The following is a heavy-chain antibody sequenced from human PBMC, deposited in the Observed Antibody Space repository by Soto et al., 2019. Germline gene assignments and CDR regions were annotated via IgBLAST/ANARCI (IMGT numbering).Heavy chain of an antibody. CDR2: ITLGGST. Sequence: SETLSLTCATSGGSFSANHWSWIRQSPGQGLEWIGEITLGGSTNYSPSLKSRVSISVDEGKKQFSLEMTSVTAADTAVYYCAGQQWLGGWVFDYWGQGTLVTVSS. D-gene: IGHD6-19*01. CDR1: GGSFSANH. CDR3: AGQQWLGGWVFDY. V-gene: IGHV4-34*01. J-gene: IGHJ4*02.